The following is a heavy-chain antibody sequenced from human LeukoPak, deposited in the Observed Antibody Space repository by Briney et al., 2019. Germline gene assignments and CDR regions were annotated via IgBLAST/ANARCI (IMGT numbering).Heavy chain of an antibody. Sequence: SETLSLTCTVSGGSISSYYWSWLRQPPGKGLEWIGYIYYSGSTNYNPSLKSRVTISVDTSKNQFSLKLSSVTAADTAVYYCARHASEGGPAAAGYYYYGMDVWGQGTTVTVSS. CDR2: IYYSGST. V-gene: IGHV4-59*08. CDR1: GGSISSYY. J-gene: IGHJ6*02. D-gene: IGHD6-13*01. CDR3: ARHASEGGPAAAGYYYYGMDV.